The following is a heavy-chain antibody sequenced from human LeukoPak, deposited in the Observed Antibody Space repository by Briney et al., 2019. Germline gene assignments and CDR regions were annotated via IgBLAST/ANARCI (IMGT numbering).Heavy chain of an antibody. V-gene: IGHV3-30*02. D-gene: IGHD5-12*01. Sequence: PGGSLRLSCAASGFTFSSYGRHGVRQAPGKGLEWVAFIRYDGSNKYYADSVKGRFTISRDNSKNTLYLQMNSLRAEDTAVYYCAKVYSGYDHFTLGYWGQGTLVTVSS. CDR2: IRYDGSNK. CDR3: AKVYSGYDHFTLGY. J-gene: IGHJ4*02. CDR1: GFTFSSYG.